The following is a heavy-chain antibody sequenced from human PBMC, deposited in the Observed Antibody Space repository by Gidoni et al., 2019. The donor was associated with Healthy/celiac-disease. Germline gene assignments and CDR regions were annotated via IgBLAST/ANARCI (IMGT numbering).Heavy chain of an antibody. CDR2: ICCSSSYI. Sequence: EVQRVESGGGLVKPGGSLRLACAASGFTFSSYSMNWVRQAQGKGLGWVSSICCSSSYIYYADSVKGRFTISRDNAKNSLSLQMNSLRAEDTAVYYCARYHYGGVGEFDYWGQGTLVTVSS. J-gene: IGHJ4*02. D-gene: IGHD4-17*01. V-gene: IGHV3-21*01. CDR3: ARYHYGGVGEFDY. CDR1: GFTFSSYS.